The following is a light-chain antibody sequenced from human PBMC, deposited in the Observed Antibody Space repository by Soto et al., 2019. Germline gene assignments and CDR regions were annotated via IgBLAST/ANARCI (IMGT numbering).Light chain of an antibody. V-gene: IGLV8-61*01. CDR1: SDSVSTSYY. J-gene: IGLJ2*01. CDR2: STN. CDR3: VLYMGSGVSV. Sequence: QTVVTQEPSFSVSPGGTVTLTWRFSSDSVSTSYYPSWYQQTPGQAPRTLIYSTNTRSSGVPDRFSGSILGNKAALTITGAQADDESDYYCVLYMGSGVSVFGGGTKVTVL.